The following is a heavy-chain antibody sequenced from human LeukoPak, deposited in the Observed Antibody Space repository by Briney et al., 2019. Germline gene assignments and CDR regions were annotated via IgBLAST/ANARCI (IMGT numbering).Heavy chain of an antibody. CDR2: INPNSGGT. J-gene: IGHJ4*02. CDR1: GYTFTSYD. D-gene: IGHD6-19*01. Sequence: ASVKVSCKASGYTFTSYDINWVRQATGQGLEWMGWINPNSGGTNYAQKFQGRVTMTRDTSISTAYMELSRLRSDDTAVYYCAREAVAENANDYWGQGTLVTVSS. V-gene: IGHV1-2*02. CDR3: AREAVAENANDY.